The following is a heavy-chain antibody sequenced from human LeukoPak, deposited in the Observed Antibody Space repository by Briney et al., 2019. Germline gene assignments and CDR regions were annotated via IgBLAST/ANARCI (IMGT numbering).Heavy chain of an antibody. J-gene: IGHJ4*02. CDR1: GLSVRGSY. Sequence: GGSLRLSCEVSGLSVRGSYMSWVRQAPGKGLEWVSVIYSGDRRYYADSLKGRFTISRDTSKNTLYLQMNNLRADDTARYYCTRDLTGTTWSENDYWGQGTLVTISS. CDR2: IYSGDRR. CDR3: TRDLTGTTWSENDY. V-gene: IGHV3-53*01. D-gene: IGHD6-13*01.